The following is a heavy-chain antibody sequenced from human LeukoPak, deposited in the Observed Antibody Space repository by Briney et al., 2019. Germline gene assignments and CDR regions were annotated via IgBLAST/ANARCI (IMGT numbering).Heavy chain of an antibody. Sequence: SETLSLTCAVYGGSFSGYYWSWIRQPPGKGLEWIGEINHSGGTNYNPSLKSRVTISVDTSKNQFSLKLSSVTAADTAVYYCARRTPYSSSSDYWGQGTLVTVSS. CDR2: INHSGGT. J-gene: IGHJ4*02. CDR1: GGSFSGYY. V-gene: IGHV4-34*01. D-gene: IGHD6-6*01. CDR3: ARRTPYSSSSDY.